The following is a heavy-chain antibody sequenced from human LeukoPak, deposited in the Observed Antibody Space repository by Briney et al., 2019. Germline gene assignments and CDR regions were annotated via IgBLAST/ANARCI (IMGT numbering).Heavy chain of an antibody. Sequence: GGSLRLSCAASGFTFSSYDMHWVRQATGKGLEWVSTIGTAGDTYYPGSVKGRFTISRENANNSLNLQMNSLRAGDTAVYYCARAYCSGGSCYGLFDYWGQGTLVTVSS. CDR2: IGTAGDT. D-gene: IGHD2-15*01. J-gene: IGHJ4*02. V-gene: IGHV3-13*01. CDR1: GFTFSSYD. CDR3: ARAYCSGGSCYGLFDY.